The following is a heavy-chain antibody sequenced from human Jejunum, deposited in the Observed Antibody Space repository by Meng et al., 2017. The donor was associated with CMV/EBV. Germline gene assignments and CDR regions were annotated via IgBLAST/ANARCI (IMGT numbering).Heavy chain of an antibody. D-gene: IGHD3-22*01. CDR3: AKYYDSSGYSFGKHYFDY. CDR1: TFNFYA. Sequence: TFNFYAMSWVRRAPGKGLEWVSVIYSGDSSTHYADSVKGRFTISRDNSKNTLYLQMNSLRAEDTAVYYCAKYYDSSGYSFGKHYFDYWGQGTLVTVSS. J-gene: IGHJ4*02. CDR2: IYSGDSST. V-gene: IGHV3-23*03.